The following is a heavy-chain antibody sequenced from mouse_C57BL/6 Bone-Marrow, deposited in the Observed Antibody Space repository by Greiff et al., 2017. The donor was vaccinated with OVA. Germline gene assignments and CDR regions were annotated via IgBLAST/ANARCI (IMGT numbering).Heavy chain of an antibody. D-gene: IGHD2-3*01. CDR1: GFTFSSYA. CDR2: ISAGGSYT. V-gene: IGHV5-4*03. CDR3: ARAGVYDDSRAWVAY. J-gene: IGHJ3*01. Sequence: EVKLMESGGGLVKPGGSLKLSCAASGFTFSSYAMSWVRQTPEKRLEWVATISAGGSYTYYPDNVKGRFTISRDNAKNNLYLQMSHLKSEDTAMYDCARAGVYDDSRAWVAYWGQGTLVTVSA.